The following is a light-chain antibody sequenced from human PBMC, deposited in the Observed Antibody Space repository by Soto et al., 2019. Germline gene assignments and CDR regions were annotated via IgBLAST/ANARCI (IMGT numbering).Light chain of an antibody. J-gene: IGKJ1*01. CDR2: WAS. CDR3: QQYYTTPVT. CDR1: QSILYSSNNKDY. Sequence: DLVMTQSPDSLAVSLGERATINCKSSQSILYSSNNKDYLAWYQQKPGQPPKLLIYWASTREIGVPDRFSGSGSGTDFTLTISSLQAEDVAVYYCQQYYTTPVTFGQGTKVEIK. V-gene: IGKV4-1*01.